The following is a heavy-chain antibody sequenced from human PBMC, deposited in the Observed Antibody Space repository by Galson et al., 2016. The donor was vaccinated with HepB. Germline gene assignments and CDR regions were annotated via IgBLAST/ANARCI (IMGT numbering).Heavy chain of an antibody. CDR1: GASISDSTW. CDR2: VYETGTA. V-gene: IGHV4-4*02. J-gene: IGHJ4*02. CDR3: ARVTLGPTRAKFDT. D-gene: IGHD1-26*01. Sequence: SETLSLTCAVYGASISDSTWWSWVRQSPEKGLGWIGEVYETGTANHNPSLTRRLTLSVDKSKNQFSLELSDVTAADTAIYYCARVTLGPTRAKFDTWGQGTLVTVSS.